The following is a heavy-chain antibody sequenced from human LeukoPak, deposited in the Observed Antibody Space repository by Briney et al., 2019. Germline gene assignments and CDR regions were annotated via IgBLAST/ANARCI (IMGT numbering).Heavy chain of an antibody. CDR1: GYTFTSYD. Sequence: ASVKVSCKASGYTFTSYDINWVRQATGQGLEWMGWMNPNSGNTDYAQKFQGRVTMTRNTSMSTAYMELSSLRSDDTAVYYCAREQARYNWFDPWGQGTLVTVSS. CDR2: MNPNSGNT. CDR3: AREQARYNWFDP. J-gene: IGHJ5*02. V-gene: IGHV1-8*01.